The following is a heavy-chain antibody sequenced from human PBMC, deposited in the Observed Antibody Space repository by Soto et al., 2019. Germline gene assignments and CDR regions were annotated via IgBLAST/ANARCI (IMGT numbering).Heavy chain of an antibody. CDR2: IIPIFGTA. J-gene: IGHJ4*02. Sequence: QVQLVQSGAEVKKPGSSVKVSCKASGGTFSSYAISWVRQAPGQGLEWMGGIIPIFGTANYAQKFQGRVKINGDESTSKAYMELSSLRSEGTAVYFCARGVYWISTSCYAVGGERYFDYWGQGTLVTVSS. V-gene: IGHV1-69*12. D-gene: IGHD2-2*01. CDR3: ARGVYWISTSCYAVGGERYFDY. CDR1: GGTFSSYA.